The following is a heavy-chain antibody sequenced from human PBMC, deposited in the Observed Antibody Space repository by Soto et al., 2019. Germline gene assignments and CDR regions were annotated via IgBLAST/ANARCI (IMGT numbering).Heavy chain of an antibody. J-gene: IGHJ5*02. Sequence: ASVKVSCKVSGYTLTELSMHWVRQAPGKGLEWMGGFDSEDGDTIYAQKFQGRVTMTEDTSTDTAYMELSSLRSEDTAVYYCATEGSDYSNYAGWFDPWGQGTLVTVSS. CDR3: ATEGSDYSNYAGWFDP. D-gene: IGHD4-4*01. V-gene: IGHV1-24*01. CDR1: GYTLTELS. CDR2: FDSEDGDT.